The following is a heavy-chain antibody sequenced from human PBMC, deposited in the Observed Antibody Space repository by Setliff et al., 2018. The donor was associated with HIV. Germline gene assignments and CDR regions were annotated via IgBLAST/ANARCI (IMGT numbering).Heavy chain of an antibody. V-gene: IGHV3-30*01. J-gene: IGHJ6*03. CDR1: GFTFRTFA. Sequence: GGSLRLSCVASGFTFRTFAMHWVRQAPGKGLEWVSVISYDGSRISYADSVKGRFTISRDDSKNTLFLQLNTLRPEDTAVYYCVRGGVPPNGDSPNRLIGETRRARNYYYYMDVWGKGTTVTVSS. D-gene: IGHD4-17*01. CDR2: ISYDGSRI. CDR3: VRGGVPPNGDSPNRLIGETRRARNYYYYMDV.